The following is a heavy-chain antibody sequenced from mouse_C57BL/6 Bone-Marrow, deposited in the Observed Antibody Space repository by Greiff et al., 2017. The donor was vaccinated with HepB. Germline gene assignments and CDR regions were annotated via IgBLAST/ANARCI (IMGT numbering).Heavy chain of an antibody. J-gene: IGHJ2*01. D-gene: IGHD1-1*01. CDR3: ATGSSLFDY. Sequence: DVHLVESGGGLVKPGGSLKLSCAASGFTFSAYGMHWVRQAPEKGLEWVAYISSGSSTIYYADTVKGRFTISRDNAKNTLFLQMTSLRSEDTAMYYCATGSSLFDYWGQGTTLTVSS. CDR2: ISSGSSTI. V-gene: IGHV5-17*01. CDR1: GFTFSAYG.